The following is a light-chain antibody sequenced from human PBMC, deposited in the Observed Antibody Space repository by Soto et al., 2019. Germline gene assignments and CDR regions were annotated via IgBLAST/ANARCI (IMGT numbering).Light chain of an antibody. CDR2: EVT. CDR1: NSDVGSYNL. CDR3: TSYAIGDTLL. Sequence: QSALTQPASVSGSPGQSITISCTGTNSDVGSYNLVSWYQQFPGEAPKVIIYEVTQRPSGVSDRFSGSKSGNTASLTISGLQAEDEADYYCTSYAIGDTLLFGRGTKLTVL. V-gene: IGLV2-23*02. J-gene: IGLJ3*02.